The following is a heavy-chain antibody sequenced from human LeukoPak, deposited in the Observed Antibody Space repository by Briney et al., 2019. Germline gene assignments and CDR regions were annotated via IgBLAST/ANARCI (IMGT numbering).Heavy chain of an antibody. CDR3: ARSGTVTTWYYGMDV. V-gene: IGHV3-33*01. CDR1: GFVFNTHG. CDR2: IRYDGSEK. J-gene: IGHJ6*02. Sequence: GRSLRLSCAASGFVFNTHGFHWVRQAPGKGLERVAAIRYDGSEKYYGDSVKGRFTISRDDSKNTLYLQMNSLRAEDTAVYYCARSGTVTTWYYGMDVWGQGTTVTVSS. D-gene: IGHD4-17*01.